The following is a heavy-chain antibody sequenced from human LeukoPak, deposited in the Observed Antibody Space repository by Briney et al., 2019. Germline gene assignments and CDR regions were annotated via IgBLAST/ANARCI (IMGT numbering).Heavy chain of an antibody. CDR2: ISSSSSYI. CDR3: AREQWLDNYFDY. D-gene: IGHD6-19*01. V-gene: IGHV3-21*01. Sequence: GGSLRLSCAASGFTFSSYSMNWVRQAPGKGLEWVSSISSSSSYIYYADSVKGRFTISRDNAKNSLYLQMSSLRAEDTAVYYCAREQWLDNYFDYWGQGTLVTVSS. J-gene: IGHJ4*02. CDR1: GFTFSSYS.